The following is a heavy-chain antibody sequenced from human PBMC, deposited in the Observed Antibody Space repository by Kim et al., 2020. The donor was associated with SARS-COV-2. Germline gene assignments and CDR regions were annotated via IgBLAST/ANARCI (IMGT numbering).Heavy chain of an antibody. Sequence: ASVKVSCKASGYTFTSYGISWVRQAPGQGLEWMGWISAYNGNTNYAQKLQGRVTMTTDTSTSTAYMELRSLRSDDTAVYYCARDLGVTIFGVVIYYFDYWGQGTLVNVSS. D-gene: IGHD3-3*01. CDR3: ARDLGVTIFGVVIYYFDY. CDR1: GYTFTSYG. V-gene: IGHV1-18*01. J-gene: IGHJ4*02. CDR2: ISAYNGNT.